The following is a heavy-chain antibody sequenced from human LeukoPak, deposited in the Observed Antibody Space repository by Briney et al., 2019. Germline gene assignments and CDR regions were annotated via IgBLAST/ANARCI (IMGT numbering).Heavy chain of an antibody. D-gene: IGHD4-23*01. J-gene: IGHJ4*02. CDR3: ASTTVVTHAH. CDR2: IYYSGST. Sequence: SETLSLTCTVSGGSISSSSYYWGWIRQPPGKGLEWIGSIYYSGSTYCNPSLKSRVTISVDTSKNQFSLKLSSVTAADTAVYYCASTTVVTHAHWGQGTLVTVSS. V-gene: IGHV4-39*01. CDR1: GGSISSSSYY.